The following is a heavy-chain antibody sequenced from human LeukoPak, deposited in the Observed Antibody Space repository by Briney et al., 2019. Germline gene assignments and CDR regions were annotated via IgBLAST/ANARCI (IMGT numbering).Heavy chain of an antibody. CDR2: IYYSGST. CDR3: ARASPITMIVVVIDY. D-gene: IGHD3-22*01. CDR1: GGSISSSSYY. Sequence: SETLSVTCTVSGGSISSSSYYWGWIRQPPGKGLEWIGGIYYSGSTYYNPSLKSRVTISVDTSKNQFSLKLSSVTAADTAVYYCARASPITMIVVVIDYWGQGTLVTVSS. V-gene: IGHV4-39*01. J-gene: IGHJ4*02.